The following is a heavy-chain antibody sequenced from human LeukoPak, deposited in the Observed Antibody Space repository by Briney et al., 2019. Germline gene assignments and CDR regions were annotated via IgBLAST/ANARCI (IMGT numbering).Heavy chain of an antibody. CDR1: GFTFGDYN. D-gene: IGHD3-9*01. CDR3: ARSIGLTGGGVDV. J-gene: IGHJ6*02. Sequence: GSLRLSCAASGFTFGDYNMNWVRQAPGKGLEWVSYITDSGSTIHYADSVNGRFTISRDNAKNSLYLQMNSLRAEDSAVYYCARSIGLTGGGVDVWGRGTTVTVSS. CDR2: ITDSGSTI. V-gene: IGHV3-11*01.